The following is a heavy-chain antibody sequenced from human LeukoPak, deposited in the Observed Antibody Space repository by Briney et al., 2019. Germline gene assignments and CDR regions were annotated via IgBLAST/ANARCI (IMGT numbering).Heavy chain of an antibody. Sequence: GGSLRLSCAASGFTFSNAWMSWVRQAPGKGLEWVAVISYDGSNKYYADSVKGRFTISRDNSKNTLYLQMNSLRAEDTAVYYCARGEGHYEYWGQGTLVTVSS. CDR2: ISYDGSNK. CDR3: ARGEGHYEY. V-gene: IGHV3-30-3*01. J-gene: IGHJ4*02. CDR1: GFTFSNAW. D-gene: IGHD4-17*01.